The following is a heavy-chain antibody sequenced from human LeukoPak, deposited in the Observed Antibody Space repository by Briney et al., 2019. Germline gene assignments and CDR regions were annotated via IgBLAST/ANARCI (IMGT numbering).Heavy chain of an antibody. CDR3: ARDNYYYDSSGYPLDY. CDR2: IHTSGST. J-gene: IGHJ4*02. D-gene: IGHD3-22*01. Sequence: KTSETLSLTCTVSGGSISSYYWSWIRQPAGKGLEWIGRIHTSGSTNYNASLKSRVTMSVDTSKNQFSLKLSSVTAADTAVYYCARDNYYYDSSGYPLDYWGQGTLVTVSS. V-gene: IGHV4-4*07. CDR1: GGSISSYY.